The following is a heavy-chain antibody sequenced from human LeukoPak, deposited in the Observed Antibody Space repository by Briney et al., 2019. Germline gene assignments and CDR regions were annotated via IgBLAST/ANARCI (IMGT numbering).Heavy chain of an antibody. D-gene: IGHD2-15*01. CDR3: ARVYCSGGSCYDAFDI. V-gene: IGHV3-48*03. Sequence: PGGSLRLSCAASGFTFSSYEMNWVRQAPGKGLEWVSYISSSGSTIYYADSVKGRFTISRDNAKNSLYLQMNSLRAEDTAVYYCARVYCSGGSCYDAFDIWGQGTMVTVSS. CDR1: GFTFSSYE. CDR2: ISSSGSTI. J-gene: IGHJ3*02.